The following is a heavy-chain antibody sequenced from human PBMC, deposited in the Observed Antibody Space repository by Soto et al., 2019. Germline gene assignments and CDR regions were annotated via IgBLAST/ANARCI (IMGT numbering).Heavy chain of an antibody. CDR1: AYTFTDYY. CDR2: INPNSGGS. Sequence: ASVKVSCKASAYTFTDYYIHWVRQAPGQGLEWMGWINPNSGGSYFAQKFLGRVTMARDTSITTAYMELSRLGSDDTAVYYCARALPEIRMMEGGSFDPWGQGTVVTVSS. CDR3: ARALPEIRMMEGGSFDP. D-gene: IGHD1-1*01. V-gene: IGHV1-2*02. J-gene: IGHJ5*02.